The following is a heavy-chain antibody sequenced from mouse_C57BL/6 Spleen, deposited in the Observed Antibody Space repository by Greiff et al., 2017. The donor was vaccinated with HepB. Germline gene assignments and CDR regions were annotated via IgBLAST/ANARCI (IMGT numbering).Heavy chain of an antibody. D-gene: IGHD1-1*01. CDR3: ASYYGYAMDY. Sequence: QVQLQQPGAELVRPGTSVKLSCKASGYTFTSYWMHWVKQRPGQGLEWIGVIDPSDSYTNYNQKFKGKATLTVDTSSSTAYMQLSSLTSEDSAVYYCASYYGYAMDYWGQGTSVTVSS. CDR2: IDPSDSYT. CDR1: GYTFTSYW. J-gene: IGHJ4*01. V-gene: IGHV1-59*01.